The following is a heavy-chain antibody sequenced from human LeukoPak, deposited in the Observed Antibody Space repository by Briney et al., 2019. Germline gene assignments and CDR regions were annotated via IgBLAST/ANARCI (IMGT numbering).Heavy chain of an antibody. CDR3: AKGDTIFGVVTIFDY. CDR1: GVTFSSYA. J-gene: IGHJ4*02. D-gene: IGHD3-3*01. Sequence: PGRSLRLSCAASGVTFSSYAMSWVRQAPGTGLEWVSTISGSGGSTYYADSVKGRFTISRDNYKNTLYLQMNSLRAEDTAVYYCAKGDTIFGVVTIFDYWGQGTLVTVSS. CDR2: ISGSGGST. V-gene: IGHV3-23*01.